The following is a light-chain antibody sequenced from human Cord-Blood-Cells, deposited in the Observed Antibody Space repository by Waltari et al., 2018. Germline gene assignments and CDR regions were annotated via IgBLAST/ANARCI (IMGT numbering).Light chain of an antibody. Sequence: EIVLTQSPATLSLSPGERATLSCRASQSVSSYLAWYQQKPGQAPRLLIYDASNRATGILARFSGSGSGTDFTLTISSLEPEEFAVYYCQQRSNWPPITFGQGTRLEIK. J-gene: IGKJ5*01. V-gene: IGKV3-11*01. CDR2: DAS. CDR1: QSVSSY. CDR3: QQRSNWPPIT.